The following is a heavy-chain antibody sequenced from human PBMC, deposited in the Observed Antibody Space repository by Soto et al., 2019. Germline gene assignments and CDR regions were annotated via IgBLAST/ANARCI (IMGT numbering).Heavy chain of an antibody. CDR3: ARDRSTLYGSGSDWGAHDAFDI. CDR2: INSDGSST. J-gene: IGHJ3*02. D-gene: IGHD3-10*01. Sequence: GGSLRLSCAASGFTFGIYWMHWVRQAPGKGLVWVSRINSDGSSTSYADSVKGRFTISRDNAKNTLYLQMNSLRAEDTAVYYCARDRSTLYGSGSDWGAHDAFDIWGQGTMVTVSS. V-gene: IGHV3-74*01. CDR1: GFTFGIYW.